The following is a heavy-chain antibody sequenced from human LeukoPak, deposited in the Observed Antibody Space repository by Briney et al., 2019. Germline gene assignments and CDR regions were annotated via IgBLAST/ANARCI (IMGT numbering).Heavy chain of an antibody. CDR1: GGSISSYY. CDR2: IYYSGSGST. D-gene: IGHD1-1*01. V-gene: IGHV4-59*01. Sequence: SETLSLTCTVSGGSISSYYWSWIRQPPGKGLERIGYIYYSGSGSTNYNPSLKSRVTISVDTSKNQFSLRLNSVTAADTAMYYCARSDTRYNFDYWGQGTLVTVSS. CDR3: ARSDTRYNFDY. J-gene: IGHJ4*02.